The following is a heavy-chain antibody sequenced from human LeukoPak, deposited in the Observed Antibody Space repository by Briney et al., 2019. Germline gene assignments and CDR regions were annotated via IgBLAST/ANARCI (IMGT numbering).Heavy chain of an antibody. CDR1: GGSISGHY. J-gene: IGHJ4*02. Sequence: SETLSLICTVSGGSISGHYWSWIRQPPGKGLEWIGYIFYSGSANYNPSLKSRVTISVDTSKNQFSLKLSSVTAADTAVYYCARDYYDSSGYYRGFDYWGQGTLVTVSS. V-gene: IGHV4-59*11. CDR2: IFYSGSA. CDR3: ARDYYDSSGYYRGFDY. D-gene: IGHD3-22*01.